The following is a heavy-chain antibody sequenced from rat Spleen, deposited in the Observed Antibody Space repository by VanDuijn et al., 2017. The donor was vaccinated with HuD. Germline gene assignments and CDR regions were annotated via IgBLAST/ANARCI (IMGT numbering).Heavy chain of an antibody. J-gene: IGHJ2*01. Sequence: EVQLVESGGGLVQPGRSMKLSCVASGLTFSNSGMAWVRQTPTKGLEWVASISTGGGNTYYRDSVKGRFTISRDNAKNTQYLQMDSLRSEDTATYYCARHNYGGYSRDYFDYWGQGVMVTVSS. CDR1: GLTFSNSG. CDR3: ARHNYGGYSRDYFDY. D-gene: IGHD1-11*01. CDR2: ISTGGGNT. V-gene: IGHV5S14*01.